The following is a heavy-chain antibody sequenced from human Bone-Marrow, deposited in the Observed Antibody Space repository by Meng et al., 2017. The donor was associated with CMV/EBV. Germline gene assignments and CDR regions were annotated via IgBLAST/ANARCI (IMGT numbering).Heavy chain of an antibody. CDR3: ASPSGGTYYGMDV. J-gene: IGHJ6*02. D-gene: IGHD1-26*01. Sequence: ASVKVSCKASGYTFTSYGISWVRQAPGQGLEWMGWISAYNGNTNYAQKLQGRVTMTTDTSTSTAYMELRCRRSDDTAVYYCASPSGGTYYGMDVWGQGTTVTFSS. CDR2: ISAYNGNT. CDR1: GYTFTSYG. V-gene: IGHV1-18*01.